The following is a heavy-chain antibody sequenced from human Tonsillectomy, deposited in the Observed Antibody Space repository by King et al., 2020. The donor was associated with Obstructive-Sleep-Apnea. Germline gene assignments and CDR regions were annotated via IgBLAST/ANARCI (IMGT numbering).Heavy chain of an antibody. CDR1: GLTFSSDA. CDR2: TSYDESNK. D-gene: IGHD1-20*01. J-gene: IGHJ6*02. Sequence: VQLVESGGGVVQSGRSLRLSCAASGLTFSSDAMHWVRQAPGQGLEGVAVTSYDESNKYYADSVKGRFTISRDNSKNTLYLQMNSLRPEDTAVYYCAGEYNWIAYYNGMDVWGQGTTVIVSS. CDR3: AGEYNWIAYYNGMDV. V-gene: IGHV3-30*04.